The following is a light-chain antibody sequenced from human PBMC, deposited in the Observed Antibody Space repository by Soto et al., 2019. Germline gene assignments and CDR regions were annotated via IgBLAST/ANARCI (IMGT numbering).Light chain of an antibody. Sequence: EIVLTQSTGTLSLSPGERATLSCRASQSVSSNYLAWYQRKPGQAPRLLIYGASSRAIDIPNRFSGSGSGTDFTLTINRLEPEDFAVYYCQQYGSSPPTFGQGTKVEI. V-gene: IGKV3-20*01. CDR2: GAS. J-gene: IGKJ1*01. CDR3: QQYGSSPPT. CDR1: QSVSSNY.